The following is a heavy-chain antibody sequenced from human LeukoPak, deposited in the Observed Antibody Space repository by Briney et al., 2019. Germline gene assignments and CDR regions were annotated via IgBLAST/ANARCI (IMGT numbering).Heavy chain of an antibody. V-gene: IGHV1-69*06. Sequence: GASVKVSCKASGGTFSSYAISWVRQAPGQGPEWMGGIIPIFGTANYAQKFQGRVTITADKSTSTAYMELSSLRSEDTAVYYCARVKYSSGWHNFDYWGQGTLVTVSS. D-gene: IGHD6-19*01. CDR1: GGTFSSYA. J-gene: IGHJ4*02. CDR3: ARVKYSSGWHNFDY. CDR2: IIPIFGTA.